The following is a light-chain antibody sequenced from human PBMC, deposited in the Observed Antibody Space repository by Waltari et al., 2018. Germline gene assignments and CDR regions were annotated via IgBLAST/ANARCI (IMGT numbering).Light chain of an antibody. Sequence: CKSSQSVLYSSNNKNYLAWYQQKPGQPPKLLIYWASTRESGVPDRFSGSGSGTDFTLTISSLQAEDVAVYYCQQYYSTPFTFGPGTKVDIK. J-gene: IGKJ3*01. V-gene: IGKV4-1*01. CDR2: WAS. CDR3: QQYYSTPFT. CDR1: QSVLYSSNNKNY.